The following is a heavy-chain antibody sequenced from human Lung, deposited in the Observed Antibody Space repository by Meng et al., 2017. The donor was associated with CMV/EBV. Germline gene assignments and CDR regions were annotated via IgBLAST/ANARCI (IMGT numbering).Heavy chain of an antibody. CDR2: VTGCGGST. D-gene: IGHD2-2*01. J-gene: IGHJ4*02. Sequence: SRAASGFNFSSYAMTWVRQAPEKGLEWVSVVTGCGGSTYYADSVKGRFTISRDNSENALYLQMNSLRVEDTAIYYCAKGNAEYCSGARCYAFDYWGQGTXVTVSS. V-gene: IGHV3-23*01. CDR1: GFNFSSYA. CDR3: AKGNAEYCSGARCYAFDY.